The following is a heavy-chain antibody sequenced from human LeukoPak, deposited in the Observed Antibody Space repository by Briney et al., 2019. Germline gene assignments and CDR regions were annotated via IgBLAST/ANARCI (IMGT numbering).Heavy chain of an antibody. CDR3: AKGGPYGVPSGYY. CDR1: GYTFTSYY. Sequence: SVKVSCKASGYTFTSYYMHWVQQAPGQGLEWMGGIIPIFGTANYAQKFQGRVTITADKSTSTAYMELSSLRSEDTAVYYCAKGGPYGVPSGYYWGQGTLVTVSS. V-gene: IGHV1-69*06. J-gene: IGHJ4*02. CDR2: IIPIFGTA. D-gene: IGHD4-17*01.